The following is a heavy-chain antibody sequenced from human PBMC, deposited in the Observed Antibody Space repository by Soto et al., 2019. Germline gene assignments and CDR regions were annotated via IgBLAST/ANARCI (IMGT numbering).Heavy chain of an antibody. CDR3: ARDNSGDFWSGYSHYYFDY. Sequence: GXSVKVSCNASGYPLTSYGISWLRQAPGQGLEWMGWISAYNGNTIYAQNLQGRVTMTTDTSTTTASMELRSLRSDDTAIYYCARDNSGDFWSGYSHYYFDYWGQGTLVTVSS. D-gene: IGHD3-3*01. CDR2: ISAYNGNT. V-gene: IGHV1-18*01. CDR1: GYPLTSYG. J-gene: IGHJ4*02.